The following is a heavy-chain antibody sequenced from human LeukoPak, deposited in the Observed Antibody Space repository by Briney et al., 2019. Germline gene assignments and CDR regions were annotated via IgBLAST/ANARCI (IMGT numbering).Heavy chain of an antibody. J-gene: IGHJ4*02. CDR2: IWYDGSNK. V-gene: IGHV3-33*01. Sequence: PGRSLRLSCAASGFTFSSYGMHWVRQAPGKGLEWVAVIWYDGSNKYYADSVKGRFTISRDNSKNTLYLQMNSLRAEDTAVYYCARDTTGWGFIRYYFDYWGQGTLVTVSS. D-gene: IGHD7-27*01. CDR3: ARDTTGWGFIRYYFDY. CDR1: GFTFSSYG.